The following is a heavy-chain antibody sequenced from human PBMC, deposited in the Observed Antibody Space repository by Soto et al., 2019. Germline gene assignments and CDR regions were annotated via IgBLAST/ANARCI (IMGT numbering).Heavy chain of an antibody. V-gene: IGHV3-23*01. J-gene: IGHJ4*02. CDR2: LSDSGGSI. CDR3: AKVSSSWYAGFFDL. CDR1: GFTFSRHA. D-gene: IGHD6-13*01. Sequence: EVQLLESGGGLVQPGGSLRLSCTAFGFTFSRHAMTWVRQAPGTGMEWVSGLSDSGGSIYYADSVKGRFTISRDNSMNTLYLQMNTLRAEDTAIYYCAKVSSSWYAGFFDLWGQGTLVTVSS.